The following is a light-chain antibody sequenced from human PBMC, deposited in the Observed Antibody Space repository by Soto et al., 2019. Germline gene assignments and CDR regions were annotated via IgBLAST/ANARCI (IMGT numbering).Light chain of an antibody. CDR3: QQHGSSPQT. CDR2: GAS. J-gene: IGKJ1*01. CDR1: QSVSSSY. Sequence: EIVLTQSPGTLSLSPGERATLSWRASQSVSSSYLAWYQQKPGQAPRLLIYGASSRATGIPDRFSGSGSGTDFTLTISRLEPEDFAVYYCQQHGSSPQTFGQGTKVDIK. V-gene: IGKV3-20*01.